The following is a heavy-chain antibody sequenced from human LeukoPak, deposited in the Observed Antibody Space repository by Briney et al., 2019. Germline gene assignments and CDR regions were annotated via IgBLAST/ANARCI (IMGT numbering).Heavy chain of an antibody. Sequence: ASVKVSCKTSGYTFTNYDINWVRQATGQGLEWLGWMSPNNGDTGYAQKFQGRATMTRDTSTNTAYMELRGLTSEDTAVYYCARNPPRTGDFNSWGQGALATVPS. J-gene: IGHJ4*02. CDR1: GYTFTNYD. D-gene: IGHD7-27*01. CDR3: ARNPPRTGDFNS. V-gene: IGHV1-8*01. CDR2: MSPNNGDT.